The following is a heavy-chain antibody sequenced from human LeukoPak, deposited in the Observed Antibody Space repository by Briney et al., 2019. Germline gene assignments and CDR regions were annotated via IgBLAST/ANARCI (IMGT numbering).Heavy chain of an antibody. CDR3: AKDVDLRSSSWYYFDY. J-gene: IGHJ4*02. D-gene: IGHD6-13*01. CDR1: GFTFSSYA. Sequence: GGSLRLSCAASGFTFSSYAMSWVRQAPGKELEWVSAISGSGGSTYYADSVKGRFTISRDNSKNTLYLQMNSLRAEDTAVYYCAKDVDLRSSSWYYFDYWGQGTLVTVSS. CDR2: ISGSGGST. V-gene: IGHV3-23*01.